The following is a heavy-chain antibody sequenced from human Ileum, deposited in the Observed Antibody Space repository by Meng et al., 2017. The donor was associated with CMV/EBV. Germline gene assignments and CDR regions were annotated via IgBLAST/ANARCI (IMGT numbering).Heavy chain of an antibody. V-gene: IGHV3-20*04. D-gene: IGHD2-2*01. Sequence: GESLKISCAASGFTFDDYGMSWVRQAPGKGLEWVSGINGGGTTYYADSVKGRFTISRDNSYNTLFLQMNSLRAEDTAVYYCAGESGVPNGMDVWGQGTMVTVSS. J-gene: IGHJ6*02. CDR2: INGGGTT. CDR3: AGESGVPNGMDV. CDR1: GFTFDDYG.